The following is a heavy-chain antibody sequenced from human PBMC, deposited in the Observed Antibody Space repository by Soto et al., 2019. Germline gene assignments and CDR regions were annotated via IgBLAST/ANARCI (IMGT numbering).Heavy chain of an antibody. CDR1: GFTFSGFA. CDR3: TRQGIVLDSSSWYRDF. Sequence: EVQLVESGGGLVQPGGSLKLSCAASGFTFSGFAMHWVRQASGKGLEWFARIRSKANSYATAYAASVKGRFTSSRDDPKSTAYLQMNSLKAEDTAVYYCTRQGIVLDSSSWYRDFWGQGTLVTVSS. CDR2: IRSKANSYAT. J-gene: IGHJ4*02. D-gene: IGHD6-13*01. V-gene: IGHV3-73*02.